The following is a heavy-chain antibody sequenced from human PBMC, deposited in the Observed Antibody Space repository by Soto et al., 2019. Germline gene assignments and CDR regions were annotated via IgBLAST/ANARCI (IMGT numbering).Heavy chain of an antibody. Sequence: PSETLSLTCAVSGGSISSGGYSWSWIRQPPGKGLEWIGYIYHSGSTYYNPSLKSRVTISVDRSKNQFSLKLSSVTAADTAILYCSRGPSPDQVDYPGQRAPVPVSS. J-gene: IGHJ4*02. CDR2: IYHSGST. CDR1: GGSISSGGYS. CDR3: SRGPSPDQVDY. V-gene: IGHV4-30-2*01.